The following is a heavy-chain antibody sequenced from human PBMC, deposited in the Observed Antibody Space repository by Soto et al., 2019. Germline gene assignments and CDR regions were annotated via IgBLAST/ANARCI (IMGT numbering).Heavy chain of an antibody. Sequence: SPTLSLTCAISGDSVSSNSAAWNWIRQSPSRGLEWLGRTYYRSKWYNDYAVSVKSRITINPATSKNQFSLQLNSVTPEDTAVYYCAREVRDVVVAATRNNWFDPWGQGTLVTVSS. D-gene: IGHD2-15*01. V-gene: IGHV6-1*01. CDR3: AREVRDVVVAATRNNWFDP. CDR1: GDSVSSNSAA. J-gene: IGHJ5*02. CDR2: TYYRSKWYN.